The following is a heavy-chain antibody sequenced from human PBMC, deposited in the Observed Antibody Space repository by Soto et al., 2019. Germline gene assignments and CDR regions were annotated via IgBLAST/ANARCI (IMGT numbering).Heavy chain of an antibody. CDR2: IYYSGST. V-gene: IGHV4-61*01. CDR3: ARRGYSYGDFDY. Sequence: PSETLSLTCTVSGGSVSSGSYYWSWIRQPPGKGLEWIGYIYYSGSTNYNPSLKSRVTISVDTSKNQFSLKLSSVTAADTAVYYCARRGYSYGDFDYWGQGTLVTVSS. CDR1: GGSVSSGSYY. J-gene: IGHJ4*02. D-gene: IGHD5-18*01.